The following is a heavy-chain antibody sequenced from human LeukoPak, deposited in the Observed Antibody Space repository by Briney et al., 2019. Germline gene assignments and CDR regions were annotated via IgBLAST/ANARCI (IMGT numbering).Heavy chain of an antibody. Sequence: PGGSLRLSCAASGFTFSSYAMSWVRQAPGKGLEWVSAISGSGGSTYYADSVKGRFTISRDNSKNTLYLQMNSLRAEDTAVHYCAKIGEGYCSGGSCLASRYYGMDVWGQGTTVTVSS. CDR2: ISGSGGST. V-gene: IGHV3-23*01. CDR3: AKIGEGYCSGGSCLASRYYGMDV. D-gene: IGHD2-15*01. J-gene: IGHJ6*02. CDR1: GFTFSSYA.